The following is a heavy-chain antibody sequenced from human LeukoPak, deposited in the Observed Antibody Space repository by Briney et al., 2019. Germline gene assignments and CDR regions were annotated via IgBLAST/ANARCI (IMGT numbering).Heavy chain of an antibody. CDR2: ISGNSDST. D-gene: IGHD3-10*01. V-gene: IGHV3-23*01. CDR1: GCTFRNYA. J-gene: IGHJ4*02. Sequence: GGSLRLSCAASGCTFRNYAMSWVRQAPGKGLEWVSAISGNSDSTYYADSVKGRFTISRDSSKNTLYLQMNSLRAEDTAVYYCARDRIYGSGGYERLDYWGQGTLVTVSS. CDR3: ARDRIYGSGGYERLDY.